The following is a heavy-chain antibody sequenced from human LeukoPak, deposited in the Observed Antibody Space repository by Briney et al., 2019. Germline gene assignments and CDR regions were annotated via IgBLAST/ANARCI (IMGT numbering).Heavy chain of an antibody. CDR2: ISGSGDST. CDR1: EFTFRSYA. J-gene: IGHJ6*02. CDR3: AKYLSVKGPPYALEV. Sequence: GESLKISCAASEFTFRSYAMQWVRQAPGKGLEWVSGISGSGDSTYYADSVKGRFTISRDNSKNTLYLQMNSLRVEDTAVYYCAKYLSVKGPPYALEVWGQGTTVTVSS. V-gene: IGHV3-23*01.